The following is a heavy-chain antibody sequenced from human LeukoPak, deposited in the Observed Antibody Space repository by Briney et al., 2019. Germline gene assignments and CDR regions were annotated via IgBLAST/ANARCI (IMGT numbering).Heavy chain of an antibody. CDR2: IKQDGSEK. D-gene: IGHD4-17*01. J-gene: IGHJ4*02. V-gene: IGHV3-7*05. CDR3: ARDKRWTTTTTSSFDF. CDR1: GFTIGDYW. Sequence: GGSLRLSCAASGFTIGDYWMTWVRQTPGKGLEWVANIKQDGSEKYYVDSVKGRFTISRDNIKKSLYLQMNSLRAEDTAVYYCARDKRWTTTTTSSFDFWGQGTLVTVSS.